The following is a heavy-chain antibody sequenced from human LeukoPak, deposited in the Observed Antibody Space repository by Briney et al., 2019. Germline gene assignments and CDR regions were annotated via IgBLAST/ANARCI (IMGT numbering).Heavy chain of an antibody. CDR1: GGFISSYY. CDR3: ASTTPFSSRPYYYYYYMDV. D-gene: IGHD1-1*01. CDR2: INTSGST. Sequence: SETLSLMCTVSGGFISSYYWTWMRQSGGKGLVWIGRINTSGSTNYNPSLRSRVTMSVNTSKNQFSLKLSSVTAADTAVYYCASTTPFSSRPYYYYYYMDVWGKGTTVTVSS. J-gene: IGHJ6*03. V-gene: IGHV4-4*07.